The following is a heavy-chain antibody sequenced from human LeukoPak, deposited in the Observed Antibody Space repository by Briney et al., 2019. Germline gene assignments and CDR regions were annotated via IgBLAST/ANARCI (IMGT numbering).Heavy chain of an antibody. CDR2: IYSGGST. CDR1: GFTVSSNY. V-gene: IGHV3-66*02. D-gene: IGHD1-26*01. Sequence: GGSLRLSCAASGFTVSSNYMSWVRQAPGKGLEWVSVIYSGGSTYYAGSVKGRFTISRDNSKNTLYLQMNSLRAEDTAVYYCARDRGVGAFDYWGQGTLVTVSS. CDR3: ARDRGVGAFDY. J-gene: IGHJ4*02.